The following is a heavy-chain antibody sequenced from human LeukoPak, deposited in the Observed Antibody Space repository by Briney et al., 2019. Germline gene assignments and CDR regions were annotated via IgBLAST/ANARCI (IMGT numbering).Heavy chain of an antibody. CDR2: IYPGDADT. D-gene: IGHD6-19*01. CDR1: GYSFTTYW. Sequence: GASLKISCQGSGYSFTTYWIGWVREVPGKGLEWMGIIYPGDADTRYSTSFQGQVTISADKSINTAYLQWSSLKASDTAMYYCARKYSSGWSNWGQGTLVTVSS. J-gene: IGHJ4*02. V-gene: IGHV5-51*01. CDR3: ARKYSSGWSN.